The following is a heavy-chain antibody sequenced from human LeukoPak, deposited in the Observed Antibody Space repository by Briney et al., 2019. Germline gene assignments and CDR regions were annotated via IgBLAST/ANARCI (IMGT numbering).Heavy chain of an antibody. V-gene: IGHV3-30*04. CDR3: ARDRGYPFFDL. J-gene: IGHJ4*02. CDR1: GFTFSSYV. Sequence: GGSLRLSCAASGFTFSSYVMNWVRQAPGKGLERVAVISCYGCYKYYADSVKGRCTISRDNSKNTLYLQINTLRPEDTAVYFCARDRGYPFFDLWGQGAVVTVSS. D-gene: IGHD3-10*01. CDR2: ISCYGCYK.